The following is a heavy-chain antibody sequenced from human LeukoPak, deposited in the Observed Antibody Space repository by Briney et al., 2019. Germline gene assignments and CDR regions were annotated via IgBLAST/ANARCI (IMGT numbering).Heavy chain of an antibody. Sequence: AGGSLRLSCAASGFTFSTYAMSWVRQAPGKGLEWVSTISGSGANTYYADSVRGRFTISRDNSKNTLYLQMNSLRAEDTAVYYCTLGGTWGQGTLVTVSS. J-gene: IGHJ5*02. D-gene: IGHD3-16*01. CDR2: ISGSGANT. CDR1: GFTFSTYA. CDR3: TLGGT. V-gene: IGHV3-23*01.